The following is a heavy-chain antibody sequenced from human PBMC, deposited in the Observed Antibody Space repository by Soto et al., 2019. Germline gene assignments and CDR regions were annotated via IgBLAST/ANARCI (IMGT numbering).Heavy chain of an antibody. J-gene: IGHJ5*02. CDR3: ARVVAASWFDP. D-gene: IGHD2-15*01. CDR1: GGSFSGYI. Sequence: PSETLSLTCDVYGGSFSGYICTWIRQTPGKGLQWIGQINHSGSTNYNPSLKSRVTISVDTSKNQFSLKLSSVTAADTAVYYCARVVAASWFDPWGQGTLVTVSS. CDR2: INHSGST. V-gene: IGHV4-34*01.